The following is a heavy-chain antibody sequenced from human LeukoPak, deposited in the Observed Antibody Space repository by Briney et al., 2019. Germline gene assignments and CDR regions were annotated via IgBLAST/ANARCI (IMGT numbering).Heavy chain of an antibody. Sequence: KPGGSLRLSCAASGLTFSDYYMSWIRQAPGKGLEWVSYISSSGTTIYYADSVKGRFTISRDNAKNSLYLQMNSLRAEDTAVYFCARWDRSGCLDYWGQGTLVTVSS. CDR2: ISSSGTTI. D-gene: IGHD3-22*01. V-gene: IGHV3-11*01. J-gene: IGHJ4*02. CDR3: ARWDRSGCLDY. CDR1: GLTFSDYY.